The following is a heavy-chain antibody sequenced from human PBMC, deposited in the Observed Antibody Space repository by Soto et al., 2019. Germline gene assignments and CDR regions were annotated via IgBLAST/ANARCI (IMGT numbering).Heavy chain of an antibody. CDR3: ARDSDWHSNSCFLPPHV. CDR1: GFTFSDEN. Sequence: PGGSLRLSCSASGFTFSDENMSWVRQVPGKGLEWVSGISGGGSYIFYADSVQGRFSISRDNPKNSLFLEMNSLRVEDAAVYYCARDSDWHSNSCFLPPHVWGQGTTVTVSS. J-gene: IGHJ6*02. D-gene: IGHD4-4*01. CDR2: ISGGGSYI. V-gene: IGHV3-21*06.